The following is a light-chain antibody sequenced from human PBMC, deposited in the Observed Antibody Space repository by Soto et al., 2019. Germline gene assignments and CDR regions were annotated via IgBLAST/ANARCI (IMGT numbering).Light chain of an antibody. Sequence: EVVLTQSPGTLSLSPGERATLSCRASQSVSSSYLAWYQKKPGQAPRLLIYGASSRATGIPDRFSGSGSGTDFTLTISKLEPEDFAVYYCQQYGSSQWTFGQGTKVEIK. CDR1: QSVSSSY. CDR3: QQYGSSQWT. CDR2: GAS. V-gene: IGKV3-20*01. J-gene: IGKJ1*01.